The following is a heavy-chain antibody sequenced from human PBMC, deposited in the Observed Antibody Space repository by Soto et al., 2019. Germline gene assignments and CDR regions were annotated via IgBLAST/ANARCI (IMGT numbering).Heavy chain of an antibody. CDR3: ARHDIVVVPAAPAPVYWFDP. J-gene: IGHJ5*02. Sequence: PGESLKISCKGSGYNFTTYWIAWVRQMPGKGLEWMGIIFPSSNSNTRYSPSFQGQVTISADRAFSSAYLQWSSLKASDTTMYYCARHDIVVVPAAPAPVYWFDPWGQGTLVTVSS. CDR2: IFPSSNSNT. D-gene: IGHD2-2*01. CDR1: GYNFTTYW. V-gene: IGHV5-51*01.